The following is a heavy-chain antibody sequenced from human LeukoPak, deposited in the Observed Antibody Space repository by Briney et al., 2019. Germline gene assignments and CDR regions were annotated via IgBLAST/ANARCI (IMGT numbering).Heavy chain of an antibody. V-gene: IGHV1-18*01. CDR3: ARGEVVVVVAATETFGY. J-gene: IGHJ4*02. D-gene: IGHD2-15*01. Sequence: ASVKVSCKASGYTFSTYGISWVRQAPGQGLVWMGWISIYNGNTNYAQKLQGRVTMTTDTSTSTAYMELGSLRSDDTAVYYCARGEVVVVVAATETFGYWGQGTLVTVSS. CDR2: ISIYNGNT. CDR1: GYTFSTYG.